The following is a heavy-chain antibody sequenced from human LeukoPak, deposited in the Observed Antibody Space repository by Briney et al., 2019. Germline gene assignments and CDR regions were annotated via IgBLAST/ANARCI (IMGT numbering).Heavy chain of an antibody. D-gene: IGHD4-17*01. CDR3: AKRSSDYGDYVSYFDY. V-gene: IGHV3-30*18. CDR2: ISDDGRSK. J-gene: IGHJ4*02. Sequence: GGSLRLSCAASGFSFISYGMHWVRQAPGKGLEWVGVISDDGRSKDYADSVKGRFTISRDNSKDTLYLQMNSLRAEDTAVYYCAKRSSDYGDYVSYFDYWGQGTLVTVSS. CDR1: GFSFISYG.